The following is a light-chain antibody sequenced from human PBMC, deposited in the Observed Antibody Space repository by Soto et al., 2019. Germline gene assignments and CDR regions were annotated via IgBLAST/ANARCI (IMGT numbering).Light chain of an antibody. CDR1: QSINSW. Sequence: DIQMTQSPSTLSASVGDSVTITCRASQSINSWLAWYQQKPGKAPKVLIYDASSLQSGVPSRFSGSGSGTEFTLTIGSLQPEDAATYYCQRYNAFSQTFGQGTKVEI. J-gene: IGKJ1*01. CDR2: DAS. V-gene: IGKV1-5*01. CDR3: QRYNAFSQT.